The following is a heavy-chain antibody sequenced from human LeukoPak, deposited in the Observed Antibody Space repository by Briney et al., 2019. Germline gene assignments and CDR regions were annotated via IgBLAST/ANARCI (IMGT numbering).Heavy chain of an antibody. Sequence: SETLSHTCTVSGGSISSYYWSWIRQPPGKGLEWIGYIYYSGSTNYNPSLKSRVTISVDMSKNQFSLKLSSVTAADTAVYYCARGTKEQQLVGGLDYWGQGTLVTVSS. D-gene: IGHD6-13*01. V-gene: IGHV4-59*01. J-gene: IGHJ4*02. CDR2: IYYSGST. CDR1: GGSISSYY. CDR3: ARGTKEQQLVGGLDY.